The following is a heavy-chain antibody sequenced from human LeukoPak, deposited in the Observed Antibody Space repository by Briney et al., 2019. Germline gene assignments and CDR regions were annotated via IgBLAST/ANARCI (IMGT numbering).Heavy chain of an antibody. V-gene: IGHV3-30*02. D-gene: IGHD3-22*01. CDR2: IRYDGSNK. CDR1: GFTFSSYG. CDR3: AKEMYYYDSSGAFDY. Sequence: GGSLRLSCAASGFTFSSYGMHWVRQAPGKGLEWVAFIRYDGSNKYYADSVKGRFTISRDNSKNTLYLQMNSLRAEDTAVYYCAKEMYYYDSSGAFDYWGQGTLVTVSS. J-gene: IGHJ4*02.